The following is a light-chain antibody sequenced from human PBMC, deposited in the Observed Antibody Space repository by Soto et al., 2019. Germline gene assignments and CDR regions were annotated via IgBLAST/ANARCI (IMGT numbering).Light chain of an antibody. CDR1: SSNIGAGYD. CDR2: GNN. J-gene: IGLJ1*01. V-gene: IGLV1-40*01. CDR3: QSFDSSLSGPFYV. Sequence: QSVLTQPPSVSGAPGQRVTISCTGSSSNIGAGYDVHWYQQLPGTAPKLLIYGNNNRPSGVPDRFSGSKSDTSASLAITGLQAEDEADYYCQSFDSSLSGPFYVFGTGTKLTVL.